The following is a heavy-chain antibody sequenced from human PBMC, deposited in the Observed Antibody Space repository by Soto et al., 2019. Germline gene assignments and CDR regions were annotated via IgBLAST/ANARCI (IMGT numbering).Heavy chain of an antibody. J-gene: IGHJ5*02. Sequence: ASLKVSCKASGYTFTSYYMHWVRQAPGQGLEWMGIINPSGGSTSYAQKFQGRVTMTRDTSTSTVYMELSSLRSEDTAVYYCARGVAAAGPANWFDPWGQGTLVTVSS. V-gene: IGHV1-46*01. CDR3: ARGVAAAGPANWFDP. CDR1: GYTFTSYY. D-gene: IGHD6-13*01. CDR2: INPSGGST.